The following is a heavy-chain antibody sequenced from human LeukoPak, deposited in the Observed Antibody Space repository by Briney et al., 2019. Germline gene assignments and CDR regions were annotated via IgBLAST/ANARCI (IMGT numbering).Heavy chain of an antibody. CDR3: AKDRIPLLMGTGFDY. V-gene: IGHV3-30*18. CDR2: ISYDGSNK. Sequence: GGPLRLSCAASGFTFSSYGMHWVRQAPGKGLEWVAVISYDGSNKYYADSVKGRFTISRDSSKNTLYLQMNSLRAEDTAVYYCAKDRIPLLMGTGFDYWGQGTLATVSS. J-gene: IGHJ4*02. D-gene: IGHD3-10*01. CDR1: GFTFSSYG.